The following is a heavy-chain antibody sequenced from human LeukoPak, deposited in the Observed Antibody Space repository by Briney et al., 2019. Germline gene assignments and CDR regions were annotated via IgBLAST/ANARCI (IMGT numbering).Heavy chain of an antibody. D-gene: IGHD3-9*01. Sequence: PGGSLRLCCAASGFIFSNYAMYWVRQAAGKGLEWVSAISGRSDSTYYADSVKGRSTLSRDSSKNTLYLQMNSLRADDTAVYYCAKWGDYDVLTGYYVSDFWGQGTLVTVSS. CDR1: GFIFSNYA. CDR3: AKWGDYDVLTGYYVSDF. J-gene: IGHJ4*02. CDR2: ISGRSDST. V-gene: IGHV3-23*01.